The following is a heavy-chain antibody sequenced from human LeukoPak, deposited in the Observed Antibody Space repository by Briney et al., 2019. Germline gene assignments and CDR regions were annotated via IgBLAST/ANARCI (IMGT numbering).Heavy chain of an antibody. CDR2: INSDGSST. CDR3: ARALYDSSGYYSHFDY. J-gene: IGHJ4*02. V-gene: IGHV3-74*01. CDR1: GFTFSSYW. Sequence: PGGSLRLSCAASGFTFSSYWVHWVRQAPGKGLVWVSRINSDGSSTSYADSVKGRFTISRDNAKNSLYLQMNSLRAEDTAVYYCARALYDSSGYYSHFDYWGQGTLVTVSS. D-gene: IGHD3-22*01.